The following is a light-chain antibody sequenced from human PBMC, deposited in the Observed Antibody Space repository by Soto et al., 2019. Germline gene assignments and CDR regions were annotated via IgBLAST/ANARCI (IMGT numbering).Light chain of an antibody. J-gene: IGLJ1*01. CDR3: SSKTSSSSPFV. V-gene: IGLV2-14*01. CDR2: EVS. Sequence: QSVLTQPASVSGSPGQSITISCTGSTSDVGAYNYVSWYKHHPGQAPQLMIYEVSNRPSGVSNRFSGSKSGNTASLTISGLQADDERAYYCSSKTSSSSPFVFGTGTKVTVL. CDR1: TSDVGAYNY.